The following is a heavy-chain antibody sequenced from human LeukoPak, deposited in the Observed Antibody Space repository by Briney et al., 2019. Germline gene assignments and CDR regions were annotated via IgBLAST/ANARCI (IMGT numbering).Heavy chain of an antibody. J-gene: IGHJ4*02. CDR3: AKATSYYDSSGYWDY. CDR1: GFTFSSYG. CDR2: IWYDGSNK. Sequence: GGSLRLSCAASGFTFSSYGMHWVRQAPGKGLEWVAVIWYDGSNKYYADSVKGRFTISRDNSKNTLYLQMNSLRAEDTAVYYCAKATSYYDSSGYWDYWGQGTLVTVSS. D-gene: IGHD3-22*01. V-gene: IGHV3-33*06.